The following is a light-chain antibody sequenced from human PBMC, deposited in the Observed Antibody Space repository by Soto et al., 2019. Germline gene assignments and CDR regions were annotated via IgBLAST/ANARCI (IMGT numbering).Light chain of an antibody. V-gene: IGKV1-39*01. J-gene: IGKJ2*01. CDR2: TAS. Sequence: DIQMTQSPSTLSASVGDRVTITCQASQDISDVLNWYQQQPGKAPKLLIYTASNLQSGVPSRFSGSGSGTDFTLTISSLQPEDFATYFCQQSYSTPRTFGQGTKVDIK. CDR3: QQSYSTPRT. CDR1: QDISDV.